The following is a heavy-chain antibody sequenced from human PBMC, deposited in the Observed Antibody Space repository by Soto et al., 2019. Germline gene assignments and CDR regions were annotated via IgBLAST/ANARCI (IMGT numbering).Heavy chain of an antibody. V-gene: IGHV1-2*02. CDR3: ARDPLLLEVAARTSPNYAMDV. J-gene: IGHJ6*02. Sequence: QVQLVQSGAEVRKPGASVKISCKASGYTFTAYYLYWVRQAPGQGLEWMGWMNPNSGATNYAQKFRGRVTMTRDTSISTAYLELSRLTSDDTAIYYCARDPLLLEVAARTSPNYAMDVWGQGTTVTVSS. CDR1: GYTFTAYY. D-gene: IGHD6-6*01. CDR2: MNPNSGAT.